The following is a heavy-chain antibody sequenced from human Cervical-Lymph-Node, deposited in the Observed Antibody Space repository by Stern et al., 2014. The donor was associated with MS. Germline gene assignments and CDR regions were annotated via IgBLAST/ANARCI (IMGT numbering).Heavy chain of an antibody. V-gene: IGHV3-21*01. CDR1: GFTFSSYS. CDR2: ISSSSSYI. CDR3: ARDQLSYYESSGYPGPLDY. D-gene: IGHD3-22*01. Sequence: VQLVESGGGLVKPGGSLRLSCAASGFTFSSYSMNWVRQAPGKGLEWVSFISSSSSYIYYADSVKGRFTISRDNAKNSVHLQMNSMIAEDTAVYYCARDQLSYYESSGYPGPLDYWGQGTMVTVSS. J-gene: IGHJ4*02.